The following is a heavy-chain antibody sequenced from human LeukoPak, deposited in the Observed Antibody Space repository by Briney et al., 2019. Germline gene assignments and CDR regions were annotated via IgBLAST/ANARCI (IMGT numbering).Heavy chain of an antibody. Sequence: GGSLRLSCAASGFAFSRYWMHWVRQAPGKGLVWVSHINSDGSNTNYADSVKGRFTISRDNAKNTLYVQMNSLRAEDTAVYYCARGVLDTALVTLVDAFDIWGQGTTVTVSS. CDR2: INSDGSNT. CDR3: ARGVLDTALVTLVDAFDI. V-gene: IGHV3-74*01. D-gene: IGHD5-18*01. CDR1: GFAFSRYW. J-gene: IGHJ3*02.